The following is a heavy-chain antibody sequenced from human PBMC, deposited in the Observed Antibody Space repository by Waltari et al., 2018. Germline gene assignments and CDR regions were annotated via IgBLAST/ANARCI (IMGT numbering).Heavy chain of an antibody. CDR1: GFQFCNFW. Sequence: EVLLVESGGGLVQPGGSLRLSCAASGFQFCNFWMTWVRQAPGKGLEWVANIKGDGIENHYLDSVRGRFTVSRDNARNSLYLQMNSLRADDTAVYYCASGGHVDYCGQGTLVTVSS. CDR2: IKGDGIEN. V-gene: IGHV3-7*03. CDR3: ASGGHVDY. J-gene: IGHJ4*02. D-gene: IGHD3-16*01.